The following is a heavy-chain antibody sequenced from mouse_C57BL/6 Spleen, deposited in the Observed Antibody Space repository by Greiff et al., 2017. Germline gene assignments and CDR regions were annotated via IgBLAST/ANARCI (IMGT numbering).Heavy chain of an antibody. D-gene: IGHD1-3*01. CDR2: ISDGGSYT. V-gene: IGHV5-4*01. J-gene: IGHJ4*01. CDR3: ARDNNSSMDD. Sequence: EVKVVESGGGLVKPGGSLKLSCAASGFTFSSYAMSWVRQTPGKRLEWVATISDGGSYTYYPDNVKGRFTISRDNAKNNLYLQMSHLKSEDTAMYYCARDNNSSMDDWGQGTSVTVSS. CDR1: GFTFSSYA.